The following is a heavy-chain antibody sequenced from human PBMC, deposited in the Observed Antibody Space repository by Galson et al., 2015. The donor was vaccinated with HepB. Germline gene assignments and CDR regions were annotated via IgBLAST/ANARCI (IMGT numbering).Heavy chain of an antibody. CDR3: AKWRLSERWFDP. D-gene: IGHD1-1*01. CDR1: GFTFSDFA. CDR2: CGSGNIK. V-gene: IGHV3-23*01. J-gene: IGHJ5*02. Sequence: SLRLSCAASGFTFSDFAMVWVRQAPGVGLEWVSTCGSGNIKYYAGSVKGRFTISRDSSRNTLYLQMNSLRAEDTAVYYCAKWRLSERWFDPWGQGTLVTVSS.